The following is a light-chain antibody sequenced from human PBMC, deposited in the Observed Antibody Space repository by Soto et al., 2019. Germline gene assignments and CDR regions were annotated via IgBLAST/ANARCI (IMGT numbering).Light chain of an antibody. Sequence: EIVLTQSPGTLSLSPGERATLSCRASQSVAGTYLAWYQQKPGQAPRLLIYDVSNRATGIPARFSGSGSGTDFSLTISSLEPEDFAVYYCQQRSHWPRTFGQGNKVDIK. CDR3: QQRSHWPRT. CDR2: DVS. V-gene: IGKV3-11*01. J-gene: IGKJ1*01. CDR1: QSVAGTY.